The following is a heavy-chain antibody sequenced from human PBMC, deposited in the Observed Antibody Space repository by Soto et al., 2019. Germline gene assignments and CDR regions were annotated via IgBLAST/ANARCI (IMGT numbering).Heavy chain of an antibody. Sequence: PSETLSLTCTVSGGSISSYYWSWIWQPPGKGLEWTGYIYYSGSTNYNPSLKSRVTISVDTSKNQFSLKLSSVTAADTAVYYCARHLPRTPVTTFDYWGQGTLVTVSS. D-gene: IGHD4-17*01. CDR2: IYYSGST. CDR3: ARHLPRTPVTTFDY. CDR1: GGSISSYY. V-gene: IGHV4-59*08. J-gene: IGHJ4*02.